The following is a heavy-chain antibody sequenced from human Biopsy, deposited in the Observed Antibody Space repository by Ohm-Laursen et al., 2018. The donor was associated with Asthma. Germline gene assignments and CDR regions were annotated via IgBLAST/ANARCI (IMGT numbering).Heavy chain of an antibody. CDR3: ARAYGGSFFSGSFDI. CDR2: IYSGGTS. D-gene: IGHD4-23*01. V-gene: IGHV3-53*01. Sequence: SLRLSCAASGSAVSRDHMFWVRQAPGKGLEWVSVIYSGGTSHTADSVRGRFTISRDNSKNTLSLQMNSLRAEDTAVYYCARAYGGSFFSGSFDIWGQGTMVTVSS. J-gene: IGHJ3*02. CDR1: GSAVSRDH.